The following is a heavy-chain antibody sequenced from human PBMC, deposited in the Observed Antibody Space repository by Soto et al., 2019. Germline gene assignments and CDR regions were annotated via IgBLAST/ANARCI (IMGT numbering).Heavy chain of an antibody. CDR3: ARQLITDYYDSSGYPTGNFDY. D-gene: IGHD3-22*01. J-gene: IGHJ4*01. V-gene: IGHV5-51*01. Sequence: GESLKISCKGSGYSFTSYWIGWVRQMPGKGLEWMGIIYPGDSDTRYSPSFQGQVTISADKSISTAYLQWSSLKASDTAMYYCARQLITDYYDSSGYPTGNFDYWGHGTLVTVSS. CDR2: IYPGDSDT. CDR1: GYSFTSYW.